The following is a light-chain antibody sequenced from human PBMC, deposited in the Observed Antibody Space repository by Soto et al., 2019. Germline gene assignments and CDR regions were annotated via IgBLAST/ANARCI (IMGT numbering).Light chain of an antibody. CDR1: QSVLYSSNNKNY. V-gene: IGKV4-1*01. J-gene: IGKJ4*01. Sequence: DIVMTQSPDSLAVSLGERATINCKSSQSVLYSSNNKNYLAWYQQKPGRPPKLLIYWASTRESGVPDRFSGSGSGTDFTLTISSLQAEDVAVYYCQQYYSTPLTFGGGTTVEIK. CDR3: QQYYSTPLT. CDR2: WAS.